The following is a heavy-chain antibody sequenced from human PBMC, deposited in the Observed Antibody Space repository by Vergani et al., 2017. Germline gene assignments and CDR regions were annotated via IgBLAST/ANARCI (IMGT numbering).Heavy chain of an antibody. D-gene: IGHD3-22*01. Sequence: QVQLVESGGGLVKPGGSLRLSCAASGFTFSDYYMSWIRQAPGKGLELVSYISSSGSTIYYADSVKGRFTISRDNAKNSLYLQMNSLRAEDTAVYYCARDFPAGGLVVITTDAFDIWGQGTMVTVSS. CDR1: GFTFSDYY. J-gene: IGHJ3*02. CDR2: ISSSGSTI. CDR3: ARDFPAGGLVVITTDAFDI. V-gene: IGHV3-11*01.